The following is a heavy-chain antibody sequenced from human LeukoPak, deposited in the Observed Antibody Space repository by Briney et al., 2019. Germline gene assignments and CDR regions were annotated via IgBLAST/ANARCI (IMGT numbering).Heavy chain of an antibody. CDR2: ISPSGSAT. D-gene: IGHD3-3*01. J-gene: IGHJ4*02. Sequence: PGGSLRLSCAASGFTFTSYAMTWVRQAPRKGLEWVSTISPSGSATYYADSVRGRFTISRDSSTNTLYLQMTSLRAEDTAVYYCAKSGQADNWGQGTPVTVSS. CDR1: GFTFTSYA. CDR3: AKSGQADN. V-gene: IGHV3-23*01.